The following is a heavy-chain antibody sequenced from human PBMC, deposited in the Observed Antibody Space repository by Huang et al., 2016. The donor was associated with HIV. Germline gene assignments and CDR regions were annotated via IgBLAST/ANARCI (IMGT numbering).Heavy chain of an antibody. V-gene: IGHV1-24*01. Sequence: QVRLVQSGAEVKKPGASVKVSCKVSGYNFNDLSIHWMRQDPGKGLGGMGGVEPDSGDTSYAQKFQGRVTMTEDTTTETAYREVSRLRSEDTALYYCATDPWGSRTKCPYCGSWGQGTLVTVSS. J-gene: IGHJ5*02. CDR2: VEPDSGDT. CDR3: ATDPWGSRTKCPYCGS. CDR1: GYNFNDLS. D-gene: IGHD2-21*01.